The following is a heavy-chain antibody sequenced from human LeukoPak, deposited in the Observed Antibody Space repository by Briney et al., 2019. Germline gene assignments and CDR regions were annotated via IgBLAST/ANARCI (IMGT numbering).Heavy chain of an antibody. J-gene: IGHJ5*02. CDR3: ASRGS. Sequence: GGSLRLSCAASGFTVSNDIMIWVRQAPGKGLDWVSILHGNGNAFYADSVKGRFTISRDNSKNTLYLQMNNLRAEDTALYYSASRGSWGQGTLVTVSS. V-gene: IGHV3-66*01. CDR2: LHGNGNA. CDR1: GFTVSNDI.